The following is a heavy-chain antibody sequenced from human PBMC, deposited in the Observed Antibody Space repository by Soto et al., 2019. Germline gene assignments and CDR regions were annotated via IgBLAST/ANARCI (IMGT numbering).Heavy chain of an antibody. V-gene: IGHV5-51*01. CDR1: GYSFISSW. CDR2: IYPGDSDT. J-gene: IGHJ4*02. CDR3: ARMMAASGTAFDY. Sequence: GESLKISCHASGYSFISSWIGWVGQMPGKGLEWMGIIYPGDSDTRYSPSFQGQVTISADKSTSTAYLQWSSLKASDTATYYCARMMAASGTAFDYWGQGALVTVSS. D-gene: IGHD6-13*01.